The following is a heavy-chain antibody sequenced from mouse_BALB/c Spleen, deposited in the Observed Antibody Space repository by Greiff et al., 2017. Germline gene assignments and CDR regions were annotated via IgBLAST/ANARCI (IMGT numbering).Heavy chain of an antibody. J-gene: IGHJ2*01. V-gene: IGHV5-6*01. CDR3: ARRGTTVVDFDY. CDR2: ISSGGSYT. D-gene: IGHD1-1*01. CDR1: GFTFSSYG. Sequence: EVQRVESGGDLVKPGGSLKLSCAASGFTFSSYGMSWVRQTPDKRLEWVATISSGGSYTYYPDSVKGRFTISRDNAKNTLYLQMSSLKSEDTAMYYCARRGTTVVDFDYWGQGTTLTVSS.